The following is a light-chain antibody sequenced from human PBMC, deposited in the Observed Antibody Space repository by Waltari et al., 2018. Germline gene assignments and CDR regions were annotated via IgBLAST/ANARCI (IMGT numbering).Light chain of an antibody. CDR2: DVV. Sequence: QSALTQPRSVSGSPGQSVTISCIGTSSDVGSYNFVSWYQQPPGNAPNLLIYDVVKRPSGVPDRFSGSKSGNTASLTISGLQTEDESDYYCCSYAGSYTFVFGGGTQLTVL. V-gene: IGLV2-11*01. CDR3: CSYAGSYTFV. J-gene: IGLJ7*01. CDR1: SSDVGSYNF.